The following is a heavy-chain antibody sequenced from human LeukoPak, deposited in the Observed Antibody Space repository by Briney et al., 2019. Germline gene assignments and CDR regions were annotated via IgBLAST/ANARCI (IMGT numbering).Heavy chain of an antibody. CDR1: GFTFSSHA. CDR3: AKDYRIGYSDHFDY. CDR2: IYESGQTT. J-gene: IGHJ4*02. D-gene: IGHD2-21*01. V-gene: IGHV3-23*01. Sequence: GGSLRLTCVGSGFTFSSHAMSWVRQAPEKGLEWVSGIYESGQTTHYADSVKGRFSISRDNSKNTLYLQMDSLRGEDTAIYYCAKDYRIGYSDHFDYWGQGALVTVSS.